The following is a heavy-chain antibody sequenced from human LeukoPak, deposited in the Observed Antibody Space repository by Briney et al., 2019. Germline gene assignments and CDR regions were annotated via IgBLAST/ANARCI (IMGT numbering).Heavy chain of an antibody. J-gene: IGHJ4*02. CDR2: INHSGST. CDR1: GGSFSGYY. V-gene: IGHV4-34*01. CDR3: ARRGRTTVTTGYYFDY. Sequence: SETLSLTCAVYGGSFSGYYWSWIRQPPGKGLEWIGEINHSGSTNYNPSLKSRVTISVGTSKNQFSLKLSSVTAADTAVYYCARRGRTTVTTGYYFDYWGQGTLVTVSS. D-gene: IGHD4-11*01.